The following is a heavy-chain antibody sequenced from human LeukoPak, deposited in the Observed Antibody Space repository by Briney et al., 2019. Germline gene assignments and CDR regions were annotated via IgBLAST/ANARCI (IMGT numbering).Heavy chain of an antibody. V-gene: IGHV4-59*02. CDR2: MYYSGST. Sequence: GSLRLSCAASGFTVSSNYMSWVRQAPGKGLECIGHMYYSGSTNYNPSLKSRVTISVDTSKNQFSLKLSSVTAADTAVYYCARGNGDYLGYWGQGTLVTVSS. D-gene: IGHD1-1*01. CDR1: GFTVSSNY. CDR3: ARGNGDYLGY. J-gene: IGHJ4*02.